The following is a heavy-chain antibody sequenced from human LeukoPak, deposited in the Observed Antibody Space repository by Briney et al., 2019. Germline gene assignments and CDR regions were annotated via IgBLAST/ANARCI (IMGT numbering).Heavy chain of an antibody. CDR1: GGTFSSYA. V-gene: IGHV1-69*13. D-gene: IGHD3-22*01. CDR2: IIPIFGTA. Sequence: SVKVSCKASGGTFSSYAISWVRQAPGQGLEWMGGIIPIFGTANYAQKFQGRVTITADESTSTAYMELSSLRSDDTAVYYCARDLPGYYDSRGTEGKDAFDIWGQGTMVTVSS. J-gene: IGHJ3*02. CDR3: ARDLPGYYDSRGTEGKDAFDI.